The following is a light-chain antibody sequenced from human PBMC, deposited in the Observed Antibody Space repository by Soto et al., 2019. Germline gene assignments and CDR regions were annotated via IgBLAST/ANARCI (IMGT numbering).Light chain of an antibody. J-gene: IGKJ4*01. Sequence: DIQMTQSPSSLSAYVGDRVTITCRASQGIGTSLVWYQQKPGKAPRLLIHGASTLQSGVPSRFSGSGSGTDFTLISSSLQPEDVATYYCQKYNAAPLSFGGGTKVEIK. CDR1: QGIGTS. CDR2: GAS. CDR3: QKYNAAPLS. V-gene: IGKV1-27*01.